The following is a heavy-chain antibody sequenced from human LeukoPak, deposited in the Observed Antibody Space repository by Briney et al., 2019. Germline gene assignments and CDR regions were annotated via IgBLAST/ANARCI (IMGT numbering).Heavy chain of an antibody. J-gene: IGHJ4*02. D-gene: IGHD3-10*01. Sequence: PGGSLRLSCEASGFTFSAYAMTWVRQAPGKGLEWVSVIHSGGTTDHANSVRGRFTISRDNSKNTLYLQMNSLRADDTAVYYCASRSGSYYDYWGQGILVTVSS. CDR1: GFTFSAYA. V-gene: IGHV3-53*01. CDR3: ASRSGSYYDY. CDR2: IHSGGTT.